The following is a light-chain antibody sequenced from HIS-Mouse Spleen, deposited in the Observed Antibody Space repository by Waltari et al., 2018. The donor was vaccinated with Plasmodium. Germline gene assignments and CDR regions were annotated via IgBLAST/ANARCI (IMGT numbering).Light chain of an antibody. CDR3: QSADSSGTYYV. CDR1: ALPKQY. V-gene: IGLV3-25*03. Sequence: SYELTQPPSVSVSPGQTARITCSGDALPKQYAYWSQQEPGQAPVLGIYKDSGRPSGSPERFSGSSSGTTVTLTISGVQAEDEADYYCQSADSSGTYYVFGTGTKVTVL. CDR2: KDS. J-gene: IGLJ1*01.